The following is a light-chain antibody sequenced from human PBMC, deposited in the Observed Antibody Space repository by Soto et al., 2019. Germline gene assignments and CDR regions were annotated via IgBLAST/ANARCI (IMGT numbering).Light chain of an antibody. CDR3: QQYGSSPYT. J-gene: IGKJ2*01. V-gene: IGKV3-20*01. CDR2: DAS. CDR1: QSVSSSY. Sequence: EIVLTQSPGTLSLSPGERATLSCRASQSVSSSYLAWYQQKPGQAPRLLIYDASSRATGIPDRFSGSGSGTDFTLTISRLEPEDFAVYFCQQYGSSPYTFGNGTQLQIK.